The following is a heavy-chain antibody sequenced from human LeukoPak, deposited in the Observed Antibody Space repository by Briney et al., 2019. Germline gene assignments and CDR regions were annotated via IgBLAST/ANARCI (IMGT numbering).Heavy chain of an antibody. CDR1: GFTFSSYW. Sequence: GGSLRLSCAASGFTFSSYWMSWVRQAPGKGLEWVANIKQDGSEKYYVDSVKGRFTISRDNAKNSLYLQMHSLRAEDTAVYYCARYSSSWYRAFDIWGQGTMVTVSS. D-gene: IGHD6-13*01. J-gene: IGHJ3*02. V-gene: IGHV3-7*01. CDR2: IKQDGSEK. CDR3: ARYSSSWYRAFDI.